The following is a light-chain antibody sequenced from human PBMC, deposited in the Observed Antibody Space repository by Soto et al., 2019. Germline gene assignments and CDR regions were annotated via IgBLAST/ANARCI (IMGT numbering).Light chain of an antibody. J-gene: IGLJ1*01. CDR2: DVN. Sequence: QSALTQPRSVSGSPGQSVTVSCTGTSSDIGGYDYVSWYQQHPGKAPQLLIYDVNIRPSGVPDRFSGSKSGNTASLTISGLQADDEADYYCCSYAATDTFVFGTGTKVTVL. CDR1: SSDIGGYDY. CDR3: CSYAATDTFV. V-gene: IGLV2-11*01.